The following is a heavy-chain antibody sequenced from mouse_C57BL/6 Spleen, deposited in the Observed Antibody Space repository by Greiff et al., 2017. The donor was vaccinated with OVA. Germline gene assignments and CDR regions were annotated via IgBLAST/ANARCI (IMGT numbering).Heavy chain of an antibody. Sequence: QQSCKASGYTFTSYWMHWVKQRPGRGLEWIGRIDPNSGGTKYNEKFKSKATLTVDKPSSTAYMQLSSLTSEDSAVYYCARSDYSNYGGYAMDYWGQGTSVTVSS. CDR2: IDPNSGGT. CDR1: GYTFTSYW. D-gene: IGHD2-5*01. CDR3: ARSDYSNYGGYAMDY. J-gene: IGHJ4*01. V-gene: IGHV1-72*01.